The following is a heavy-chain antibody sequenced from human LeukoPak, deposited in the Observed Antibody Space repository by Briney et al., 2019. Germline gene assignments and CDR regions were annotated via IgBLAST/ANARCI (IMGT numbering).Heavy chain of an antibody. V-gene: IGHV3-23*01. CDR2: ISGSGGST. Sequence: PGGSLRLSCKASGFTFSSYAMSWVRQAPGKGLEWVSAISGSGGSTYYADSVKGRFTISRDNSKNTLYLQMNSLRAEDTAVYYCAKRQPLRDYYYYGMDVWGQGTTVTVSS. J-gene: IGHJ6*02. CDR1: GFTFSSYA. CDR3: AKRQPLRDYYYYGMDV.